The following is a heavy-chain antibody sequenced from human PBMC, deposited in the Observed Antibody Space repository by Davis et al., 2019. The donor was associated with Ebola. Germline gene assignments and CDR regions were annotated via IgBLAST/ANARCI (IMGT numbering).Heavy chain of an antibody. V-gene: IGHV4-59*11. J-gene: IGHJ5*02. CDR2: IYYSGST. CDR1: GGSISSHY. Sequence: PSETLSLTCTVSGGSISSHYWSWIRQPPGKGLEWIGYIYYSGSTNYNPSLKSRVTISVDTSKNQFSLKLSSVTAADTAVYYCARVSRPYCGGDCYSDWFDPWGQGTLVTVSS. CDR3: ARVSRPYCGGDCYSDWFDP. D-gene: IGHD2-21*01.